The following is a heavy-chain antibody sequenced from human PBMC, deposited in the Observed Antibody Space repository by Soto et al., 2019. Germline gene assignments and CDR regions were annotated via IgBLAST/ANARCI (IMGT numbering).Heavy chain of an antibody. D-gene: IGHD3-16*01. CDR2: ISSSSSYI. CDR3: ARYRGGDLKAFDI. CDR1: GFTFSSYT. V-gene: IGHV3-21*03. Sequence: EVQLVESGGGLVKPGGSLRLSCAAFGFTFSSYTMNWVRQAPGKGLEWVSSISSSSSYIYYADSVKGRFTISRDNAKTTLKLQMNSQRAEDRAVYYCARYRGGDLKAFDIWGQGTMVTVSS. J-gene: IGHJ3*02.